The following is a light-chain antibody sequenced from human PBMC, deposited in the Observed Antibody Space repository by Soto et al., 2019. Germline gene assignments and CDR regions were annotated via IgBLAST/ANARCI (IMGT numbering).Light chain of an antibody. Sequence: EIVMTQSPATLSVSPGERATLSCRASQSVGSDLAWYQQKPGQAPRLVIYAASTRATGIPARFSGSGSGTEFTLTISSLQSEDFAVYYCQQYNNWPVFGQGTKVDI. CDR2: AAS. CDR1: QSVGSD. V-gene: IGKV3-15*01. CDR3: QQYNNWPV. J-gene: IGKJ1*01.